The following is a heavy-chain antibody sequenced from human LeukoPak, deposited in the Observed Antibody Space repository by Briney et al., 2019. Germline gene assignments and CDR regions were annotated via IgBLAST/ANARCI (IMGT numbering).Heavy chain of an antibody. CDR2: IKPDGSDK. Sequence: PGGSLRLSCIASGLMFSNYWMAWVRQVPGKGLEWLANIKPDGSDKYYVDSVKGRFTISRDNAKNSLYLQMSSLGAEDTAVYYCARRDTPSKWYYYIDVWGKGTTVRVSS. J-gene: IGHJ6*03. V-gene: IGHV3-7*01. D-gene: IGHD2-15*01. CDR3: ARRDTPSKWYYYIDV. CDR1: GLMFSNYW.